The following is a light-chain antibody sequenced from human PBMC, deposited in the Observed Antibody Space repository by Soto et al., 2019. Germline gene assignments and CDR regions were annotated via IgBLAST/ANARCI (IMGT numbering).Light chain of an antibody. CDR2: DAS. CDR3: QQYDNAPYT. Sequence: DIQMTQSPSSLSASIGDSVTISCQASQDIDNYLNWYQQKPGKAPELLISDASSLEAGVPSRFSGSGSGTEVTFTISSLQPQDIATYYCQQYDNAPYTFGQGTKLEIK. V-gene: IGKV1-33*01. J-gene: IGKJ2*01. CDR1: QDIDNY.